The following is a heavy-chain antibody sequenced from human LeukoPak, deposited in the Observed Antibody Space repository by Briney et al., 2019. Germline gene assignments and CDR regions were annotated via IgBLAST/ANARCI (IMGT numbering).Heavy chain of an antibody. CDR3: ARDPWRGDTAMVYPHY. J-gene: IGHJ4*02. CDR1: GFPFSRYA. CDR2: ISYDGSNK. V-gene: IGHV3-30-3*01. Sequence: GRSLRLSCAASGFPFSRYAMHWVRPAPGKGLEWVAVISYDGSNKYYADSVKGRFTISRDNSKNTLYLQMNSLRAEDTAVYYCARDPWRGDTAMVYPHYWGQGTLVTVSS. D-gene: IGHD5-18*01.